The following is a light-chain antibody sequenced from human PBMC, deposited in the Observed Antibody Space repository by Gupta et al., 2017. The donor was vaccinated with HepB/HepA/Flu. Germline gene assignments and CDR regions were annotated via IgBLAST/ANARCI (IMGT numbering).Light chain of an antibody. V-gene: IGKV1-39*01. Sequence: DIQMTQSPSSLSASVGDRVTITCRASQSISSYLYWYQQKPGKAPQLLIYAASSLQSGVPSRLSGSGSGTDVTTTKSSRQPDDVVTYYCQQRYRIPWTFGQGTKVEIK. J-gene: IGKJ1*01. CDR1: QSISSY. CDR3: QQRYRIPWT. CDR2: AAS.